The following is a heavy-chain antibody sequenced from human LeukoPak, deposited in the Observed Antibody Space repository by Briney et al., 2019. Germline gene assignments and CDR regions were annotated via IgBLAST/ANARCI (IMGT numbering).Heavy chain of an antibody. Sequence: GGSLRLSCAASGFTVSSHYMTWVRQAPGKGLEWVSVIFSGGSTYYADSVKGRFTISRDNYKNTLYLQVDSLRAEDTAVYYCAKDYGPQVVYYFDYWGQGTLVTVSS. V-gene: IGHV3-53*01. D-gene: IGHD3-22*01. CDR1: GFTVSSHY. CDR3: AKDYGPQVVYYFDY. CDR2: IFSGGST. J-gene: IGHJ4*02.